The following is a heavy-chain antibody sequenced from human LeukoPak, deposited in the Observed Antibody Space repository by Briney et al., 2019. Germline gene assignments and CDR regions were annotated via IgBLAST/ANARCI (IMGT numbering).Heavy chain of an antibody. CDR3: ATYYYGSGSKKGEYYFDY. CDR1: GFTFSSYA. J-gene: IGHJ4*02. CDR2: ISYDGSNK. D-gene: IGHD3-10*01. V-gene: IGHV3-30*04. Sequence: GGSLRLSCAASGFTFSSYAMHWVCQAPGKGLEWVAVISYDGSNKYYADSVKGRFTISRDNSKNTLYLQMNSLRAEDTAVYYCATYYYGSGSKKGEYYFDYWGQGTLVTVSS.